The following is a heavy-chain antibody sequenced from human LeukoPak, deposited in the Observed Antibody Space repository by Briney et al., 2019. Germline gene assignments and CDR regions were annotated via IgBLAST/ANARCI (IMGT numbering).Heavy chain of an antibody. D-gene: IGHD2-2*01. Sequence: GGSLRLSCAASGFTFSSYEMNWVRQAPGKGLEWVSYISSSGRSIYYADSVKGRFTISRDNAKSSLYLQMNSLRAEDTAVYYCARDCSSTSCDQVNWGQGTLVTVSS. CDR1: GFTFSSYE. V-gene: IGHV3-48*03. J-gene: IGHJ4*02. CDR3: ARDCSSTSCDQVN. CDR2: ISSSGRSI.